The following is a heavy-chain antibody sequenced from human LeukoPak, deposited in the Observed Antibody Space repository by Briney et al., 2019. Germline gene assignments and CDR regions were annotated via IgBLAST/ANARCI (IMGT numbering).Heavy chain of an antibody. Sequence: GASVKVSCKASGYTFTSYGISWVRQAPGQGLEWMGWISSYNGNTHYAQILQGRVTMTTDTSTSTAYMELRSLRSDDTAVYYCAKAGPPIHYYYMDVWGKGTTVTISS. V-gene: IGHV1-18*01. CDR3: AKAGPPIHYYYMDV. J-gene: IGHJ6*03. CDR1: GYTFTSYG. CDR2: ISSYNGNT.